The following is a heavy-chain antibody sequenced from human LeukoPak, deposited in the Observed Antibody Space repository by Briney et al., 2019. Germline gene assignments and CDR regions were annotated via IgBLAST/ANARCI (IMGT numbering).Heavy chain of an antibody. V-gene: IGHV3-21*01. J-gene: IGHJ4*02. Sequence: GGSLRLSCAASGFTFSSYSMNWVRQAPGKGLEWVSSISSRSSYIYYADSVKGRFTISRDNAKNSLYLQMNSLRAEDTAVYYCARGNYGDYGSFDYWGQGTLVTVSS. CDR2: ISSRSSYI. CDR3: ARGNYGDYGSFDY. D-gene: IGHD4-17*01. CDR1: GFTFSSYS.